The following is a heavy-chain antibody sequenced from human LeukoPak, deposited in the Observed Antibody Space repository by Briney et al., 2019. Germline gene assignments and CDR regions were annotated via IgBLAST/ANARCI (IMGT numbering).Heavy chain of an antibody. CDR1: GFTFSSYG. Sequence: GGSLRLSCAASGFTFSSYGMHWVRQAPGKGLEWVAVISYDGSNKYYADSVKGRLTISRDNSKSTLYLQMDSLRAEDTAVYYRAKDSKYNWNFLDYWGQGTLVTVSS. V-gene: IGHV3-30*18. D-gene: IGHD1-7*01. CDR3: AKDSKYNWNFLDY. CDR2: ISYDGSNK. J-gene: IGHJ4*02.